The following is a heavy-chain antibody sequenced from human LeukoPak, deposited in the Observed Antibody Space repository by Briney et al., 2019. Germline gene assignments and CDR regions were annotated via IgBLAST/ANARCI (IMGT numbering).Heavy chain of an antibody. J-gene: IGHJ3*02. Sequence: SETLSLTCAVYGGSFSGYYWSWIRQPPGKGLEWIGEINHSGSTNYNPSLKSRVTISVDTSKNQFSLKLSSVTAADTAVYYCARSGLVSAHYYDIRDAFDIWGQGTMVTVSS. CDR3: ARSGLVSAHYYDIRDAFDI. CDR2: INHSGST. CDR1: GGSFSGYY. V-gene: IGHV4-34*01. D-gene: IGHD3-22*01.